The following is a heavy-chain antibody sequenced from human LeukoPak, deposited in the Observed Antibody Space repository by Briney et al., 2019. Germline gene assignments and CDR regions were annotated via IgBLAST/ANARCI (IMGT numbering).Heavy chain of an antibody. CDR3: TTELGLSFGVRYFDH. Sequence: GGSLRLSCAASGFTFSNYAMSWVRQAPGKGLEWVGHIKSKIDGETTGYAAPVKGRFTISRDDSKNMLYLQMNSLKTEDTAVYYCTTELGLSFGVRYFDHWGQGTSATVSS. CDR1: GFTFSNYA. J-gene: IGHJ4*02. V-gene: IGHV3-15*01. CDR2: IKSKIDGETT. D-gene: IGHD3-10*01.